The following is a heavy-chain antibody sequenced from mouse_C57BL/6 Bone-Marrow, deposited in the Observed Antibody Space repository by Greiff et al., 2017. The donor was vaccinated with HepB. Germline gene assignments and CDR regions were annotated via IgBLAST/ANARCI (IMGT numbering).Heavy chain of an antibody. CDR3: ALWSYWYFDV. CDR1: GYTFTSYG. V-gene: IGHV1-81*01. J-gene: IGHJ1*03. Sequence: QVHVKQSGAELARPGASVKLSCKASGYTFTSYGISWVKQRTGQGLEWIGEIYPRSGNTYYNEKFKGKATLTADKSSSTAYMELRSLTSEDSAVYFWALWSYWYFDVWGTGTTVTVSS. D-gene: IGHD1-1*02. CDR2: IYPRSGNT.